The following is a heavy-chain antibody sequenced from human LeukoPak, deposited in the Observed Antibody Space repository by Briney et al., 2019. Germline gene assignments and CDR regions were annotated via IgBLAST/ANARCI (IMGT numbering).Heavy chain of an antibody. J-gene: IGHJ4*02. Sequence: SVKVSCKASGGTFSSYAISWVRQAPGQGLEWMGGIIPIFGTANYAQKFQGRVTITADKSTSTAYMELSSLRSEDTAVYYCARGGGPYCGGDCYSSGDYWGQGTLVTVSS. CDR3: ARGGGPYCGGDCYSSGDY. CDR2: IIPIFGTA. D-gene: IGHD2-21*02. V-gene: IGHV1-69*06. CDR1: GGTFSSYA.